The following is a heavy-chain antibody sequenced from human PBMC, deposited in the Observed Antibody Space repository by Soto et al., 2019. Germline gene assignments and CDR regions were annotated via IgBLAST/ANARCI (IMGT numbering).Heavy chain of an antibody. V-gene: IGHV3-7*01. CDR3: CPTCV. Sequence: EVQLVESGGGLVQPGGSLRLSCAASGFSISAYSMSWVRQAPGKGLEWVGDISAGGSEADYVDSVKGRFTISRDNSRNALNLQVNSMSVEYTAVYYWCPTCVGDQRTLVTVS. CDR2: ISAGGSEA. J-gene: IGHJ4*02. CDR1: GFSISAYS.